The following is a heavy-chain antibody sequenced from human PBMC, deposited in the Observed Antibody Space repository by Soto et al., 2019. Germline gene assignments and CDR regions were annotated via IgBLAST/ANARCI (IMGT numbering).Heavy chain of an antibody. CDR2: INAGNGNT. CDR3: ARAPGGPGIAEY. D-gene: IGHD6-13*01. CDR1: GYTFTSYA. Sequence: QVQLVQSGAEEKKPGASVKVSCKASGYTFTSYAMDWVRQAPGQRLEWMGWINAGNGNTKYSQKFQGRVTITRDTSASTAYMELSSLRSEDTAVYYCARAPGGPGIAEYWCQGTLVTVSS. J-gene: IGHJ4*02. V-gene: IGHV1-3*05.